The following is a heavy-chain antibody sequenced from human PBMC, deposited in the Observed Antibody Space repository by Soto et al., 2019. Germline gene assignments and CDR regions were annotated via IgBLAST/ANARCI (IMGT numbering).Heavy chain of an antibody. CDR3: ARDLGSDGSGSH. CDR1: GYTFTGYY. CDR2: INPNSGGT. V-gene: IGHV1-2*02. J-gene: IGHJ4*02. D-gene: IGHD3-10*01. Sequence: ASVKVSCKASGYTFTGYYMHWVRQAPGQGLEWMGWINPNSGGTNYAQKFQGRVTMTRDTSISTAYMELSRLRSDDTAVYYCARDLGSDGSGSHWGQGTLVTVSS.